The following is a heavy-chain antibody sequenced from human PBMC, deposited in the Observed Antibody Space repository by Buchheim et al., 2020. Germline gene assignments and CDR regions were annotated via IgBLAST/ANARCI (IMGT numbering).Heavy chain of an antibody. CDR2: IWYDGSNK. CDR1: GFTFSSYG. Sequence: VQLVESGGGVVQPGRSLRLSCAASGFTFSSYGMHWVRQAPGKGLEWVAVIWYDGSNKYYADSVKGRFTISRDNSKNTLYLQMNSLRAEDTAVYYCARDGDVRVVYYGMDVWGQGTT. J-gene: IGHJ6*02. D-gene: IGHD7-27*01. V-gene: IGHV3-33*01. CDR3: ARDGDVRVVYYGMDV.